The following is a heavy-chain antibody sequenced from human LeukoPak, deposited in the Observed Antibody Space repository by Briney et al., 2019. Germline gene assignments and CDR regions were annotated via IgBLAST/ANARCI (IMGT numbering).Heavy chain of an antibody. V-gene: IGHV4-59*08. J-gene: IGHJ4*02. CDR1: GGSIGAYY. D-gene: IGHD2-21*01. CDR3: ARRATDWYFDY. CDR2: IYYSGST. Sequence: SETLSLTCTVSGGSIGAYYWSWIRQPPGKGLEWIGYIYYSGSTNYNPSLNSRVTISVDTSKNQFSLKLSSVTAADTAVYYCARRATDWYFDYWGQGTLVTVSS.